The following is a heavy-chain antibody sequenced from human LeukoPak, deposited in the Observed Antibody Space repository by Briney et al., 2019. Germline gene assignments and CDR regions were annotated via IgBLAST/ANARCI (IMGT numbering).Heavy chain of an antibody. Sequence: ASVKVSCKASGYTFTGHYMHWVRQAPGQGLEWMGWINPNSGGTNYAQKFQGRVTMTRDTSISTAYMELSRLRSDDTAVYYCARTVVPAALDAFDIWGQGTMVTVSS. CDR3: ARTVVPAALDAFDI. J-gene: IGHJ3*02. CDR2: INPNSGGT. CDR1: GYTFTGHY. D-gene: IGHD2-2*01. V-gene: IGHV1-2*02.